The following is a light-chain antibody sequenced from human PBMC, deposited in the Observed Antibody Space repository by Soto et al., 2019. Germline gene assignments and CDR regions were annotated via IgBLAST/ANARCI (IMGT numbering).Light chain of an antibody. CDR2: TNN. Sequence: QSVLTQPPSVSGTPGQRVTISCSGSSSNIGSNAVNWYQQVPGTAPKLLIYTNNQRPSGVPDRFSGSRSGTSASLAISGLQSEDEADYYCSAWDASLNDVVFGGGTQLTVL. J-gene: IGLJ2*01. CDR3: SAWDASLNDVV. CDR1: SSNIGSNA. V-gene: IGLV1-44*01.